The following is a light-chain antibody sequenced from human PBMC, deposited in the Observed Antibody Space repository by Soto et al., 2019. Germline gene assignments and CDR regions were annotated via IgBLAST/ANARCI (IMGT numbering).Light chain of an antibody. J-gene: IGKJ1*01. V-gene: IGKV3-15*01. CDR2: GAS. Sequence: EIVLTQSPATLSVSPGERATLSCRASQSVTSNLAWYQQKPGQSPRFLMYGASTRATGIPDRFSGSGSGTEVTLTISSLQSEDFAVYYCQQYNNWPRTFGQGTKVEVK. CDR1: QSVTSN. CDR3: QQYNNWPRT.